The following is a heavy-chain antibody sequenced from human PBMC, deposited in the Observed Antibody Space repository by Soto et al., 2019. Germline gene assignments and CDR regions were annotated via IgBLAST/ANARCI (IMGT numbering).Heavy chain of an antibody. J-gene: IGHJ4*02. D-gene: IGHD6-13*01. CDR2: INAGNGNT. CDR3: ARALGIAAAGPYSFHY. V-gene: IGHV1-3*01. Sequence: QVQLVQSGAEVKKPGASVKVSCKASGYTFTSYAMHWVRQAPGQRLEWMGWINAGNGNTKYSQKFQGRVTITRDTSASTAYMELSSLRSEDTAVYYCARALGIAAAGPYSFHYWRQETLVAVPS. CDR1: GYTFTSYA.